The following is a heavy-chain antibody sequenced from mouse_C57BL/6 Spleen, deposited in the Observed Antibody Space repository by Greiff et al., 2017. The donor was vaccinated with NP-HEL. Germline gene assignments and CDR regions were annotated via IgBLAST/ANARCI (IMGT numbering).Heavy chain of an antibody. Sequence: VQLQQSGPELVKPGASVKISCKASGYTFTDYYMNWVKQSHGKSLEWIGDINPNNGGTSYNQKFKGKATLTVDKSSSTAYMELRSLTSEDSAVYYCARSRVYDYPWFAYWGQGTLVTVSA. CDR2: INPNNGGT. V-gene: IGHV1-26*01. CDR3: ARSRVYDYPWFAY. J-gene: IGHJ3*01. CDR1: GYTFTDYY. D-gene: IGHD2-4*01.